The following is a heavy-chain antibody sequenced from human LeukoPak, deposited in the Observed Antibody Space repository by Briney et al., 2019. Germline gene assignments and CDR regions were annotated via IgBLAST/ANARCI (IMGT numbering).Heavy chain of an antibody. CDR1: GGSISSYY. J-gene: IGHJ4*02. V-gene: IGHV4-4*07. CDR2: IYTSGST. D-gene: IGHD6-13*01. CDR3: ARGSSSWGYFDY. Sequence: SETLSLTCTVSGGSISSYYWSWIRQPAGKGLEWIGRIYTSGSTNYNPSLKSRVTTSVDTSKNQFSLKLSSVAAADTAVYYCARGSSSWGYFDYWGQGTLVTVSS.